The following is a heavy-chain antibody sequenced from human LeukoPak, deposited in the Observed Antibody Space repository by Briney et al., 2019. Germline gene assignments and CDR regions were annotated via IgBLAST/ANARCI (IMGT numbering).Heavy chain of an antibody. CDR3: ARCGRSDWYFDL. V-gene: IGHV3-7*04. Sequence: GGSLRLSCAASGFTVSSNYMSWVRQAPGKGLEWVANIKQDGYEKYYVDSVRGRFTISRDNAKNSLFLQMNILRAEDTAVYYCARCGRSDWYFDLWGRGTLVTVSS. CDR1: GFTVSSNY. J-gene: IGHJ2*01. CDR2: IKQDGYEK. D-gene: IGHD1-26*01.